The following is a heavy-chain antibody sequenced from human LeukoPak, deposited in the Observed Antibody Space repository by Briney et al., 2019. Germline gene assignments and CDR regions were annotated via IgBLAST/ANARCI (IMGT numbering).Heavy chain of an antibody. CDR1: GGSISSSSYY. J-gene: IGHJ5*02. CDR2: IYYSGST. CDR3: AGRWGYNSSGYYAPSCTT. D-gene: IGHD3-22*01. V-gene: IGHV4-39*01. Sequence: PSETLSLTCTVSGGSISSSSYYWGWIRQPPGKGLEWIGSIYYSGSTYYNPSLKSRVTISVDTSKNQFSLKLISVTAADTAVYYCAGRWGYNSSGYYAPSCTTWGQGTLVTVSS.